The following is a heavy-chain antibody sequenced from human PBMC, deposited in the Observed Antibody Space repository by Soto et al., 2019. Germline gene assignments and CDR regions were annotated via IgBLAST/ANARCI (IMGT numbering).Heavy chain of an antibody. V-gene: IGHV4-30-2*01. CDR1: GGSISSGGYS. CDR2: IYHSGST. Sequence: TSETLSLTCAVSGGSISSGGYSWSWIRQPPGKGLEWIGYIYHSGSTYYNPSLKSRVTISVDRSKNQFSLKLSSVTAADTAVYYCARGSYDSSVTHWGQGTLVTVSS. D-gene: IGHD3-22*01. CDR3: ARGSYDSSVTH. J-gene: IGHJ4*02.